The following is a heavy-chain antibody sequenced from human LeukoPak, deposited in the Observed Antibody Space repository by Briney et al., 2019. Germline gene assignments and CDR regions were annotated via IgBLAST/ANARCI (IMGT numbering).Heavy chain of an antibody. Sequence: GASVKVSCKVSGYTLTELSMHWVRQAPGKGLEWMGGLDPEDGETIYAQKFQGRVTMTEDTSTDTAYMELSSLRSEDTAVYYCATAYVWGSYRYPSIASGSDYWGQGTLVTVSS. J-gene: IGHJ4*02. V-gene: IGHV1-24*01. CDR2: LDPEDGET. CDR1: GYTLTELS. CDR3: ATAYVWGSYRYPSIASGSDY. D-gene: IGHD3-16*02.